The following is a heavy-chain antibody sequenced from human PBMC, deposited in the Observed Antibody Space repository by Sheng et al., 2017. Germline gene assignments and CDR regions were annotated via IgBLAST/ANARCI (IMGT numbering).Heavy chain of an antibody. J-gene: IGHJ4*02. V-gene: IGHV4-39*07. D-gene: IGHD6-13*01. CDR3: GREVSGAGPDY. CDR2: IYYSGST. Sequence: QLQLQESGPGLVKPSETLSLTCTVSGGSISSSSYYWGWIRQPPGKGLEWIGTIYYSGSTYYNPSLKSRVTISVDTSKNQFSLKLSSVTAADTVVYYCGREVSGAGPDYWGQGTLVTVSS. CDR1: GGSISSSSYY.